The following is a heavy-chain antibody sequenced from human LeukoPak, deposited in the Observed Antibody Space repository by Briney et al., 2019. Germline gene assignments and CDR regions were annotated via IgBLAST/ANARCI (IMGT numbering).Heavy chain of an antibody. V-gene: IGHV1-2*02. CDR2: IKPNSGGT. Sequence: GASVKVSCKASGYTFTGYYMHWVRQAPGQGLEWMGWIKPNSGGTNYAQKFQGRVTTTRDTSISTAYMELSRLRSDDTAVYYCASGSGGYYDFWSGYYRDYWGQGTLVTVSS. D-gene: IGHD3-3*01. CDR1: GYTFTGYY. J-gene: IGHJ4*02. CDR3: ASGSGGYYDFWSGYYRDY.